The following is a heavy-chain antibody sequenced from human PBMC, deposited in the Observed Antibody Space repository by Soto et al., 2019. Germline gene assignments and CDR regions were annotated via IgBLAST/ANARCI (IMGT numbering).Heavy chain of an antibody. CDR1: GGTFSSYA. J-gene: IGHJ4*02. D-gene: IGHD6-19*01. CDR3: ARSGSGSPTSPRRFDY. V-gene: IGHV1-69*13. Sequence: GASVKVSCKASGGTFSSYAISWVRQAPGQGLEWMGGIIPIFGTANYAQKFQGRVTITADESTSTAYMELSSLRSEDTAVYYCARSGSGSPTSPRRFDYWGQGTLVTVSS. CDR2: IIPIFGTA.